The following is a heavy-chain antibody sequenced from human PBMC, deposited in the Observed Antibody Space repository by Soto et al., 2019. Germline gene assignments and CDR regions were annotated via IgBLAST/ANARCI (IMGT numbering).Heavy chain of an antibody. CDR3: ALRSMAVVPEY. D-gene: IGHD3-22*01. Sequence: SETLSLTCTVSGASIINYYWAWIRQSPGGGLESIGYVSNTATTTYNPSLKNRVTISVDASKSQCSLTLSSMTAADTAVYYCALRSMAVVPEYWGQGTLVTVSS. J-gene: IGHJ4*02. CDR1: GASIINYY. CDR2: VSNTATT. V-gene: IGHV4-59*01.